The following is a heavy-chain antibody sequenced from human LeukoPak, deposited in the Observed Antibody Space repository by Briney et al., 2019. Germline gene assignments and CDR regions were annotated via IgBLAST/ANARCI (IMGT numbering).Heavy chain of an antibody. V-gene: IGHV3-7*01. CDR3: ARDQDYYDSSGYPTGYYFDY. Sequence: GGSLRLSCAAPGFTFSSYWMSWVRQAPGKGLEWVANIKQDGSEKYYVDSVKGRSTISRDNAKNSLYLQMNSLRAEDTAVYYCARDQDYYDSSGYPTGYYFDYWGQGTLVTVSS. CDR1: GFTFSSYW. CDR2: IKQDGSEK. D-gene: IGHD3-22*01. J-gene: IGHJ4*02.